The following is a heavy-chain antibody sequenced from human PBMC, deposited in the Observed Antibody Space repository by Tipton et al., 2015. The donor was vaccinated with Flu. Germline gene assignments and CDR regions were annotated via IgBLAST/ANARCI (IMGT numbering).Heavy chain of an antibody. D-gene: IGHD2-2*01. CDR1: GGSFSGYY. Sequence: TLSLTCAVYGGSFSGYYWSWIRQPPGKGLEWIGEINHSGSTNYNPSLKSRVTISVDTSKNQFSLKLSSVTAADTAVYYCARLVVPAAMMSEKDWFDPWGQGTLVTVSS. V-gene: IGHV4-34*01. CDR2: INHSGST. CDR3: ARLVVPAAMMSEKDWFDP. J-gene: IGHJ5*02.